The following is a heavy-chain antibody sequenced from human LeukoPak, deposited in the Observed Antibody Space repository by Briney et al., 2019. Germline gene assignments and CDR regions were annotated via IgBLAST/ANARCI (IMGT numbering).Heavy chain of an antibody. CDR1: GFSFSSYW. V-gene: IGHV3-7*05. CDR2: IKQDESQK. D-gene: IGHD6-19*01. Sequence: PGGSLRLSCAASGFSFSSYWLTWVRQAPGKGLDWVANIKQDESQKYYVDSVKGRFTFSRDNAKNSLYLQMNSLRAEDTAVYYCARLNWGVGVAGFDFWGQGTLVTVSS. CDR3: ARLNWGVGVAGFDF. J-gene: IGHJ4*02.